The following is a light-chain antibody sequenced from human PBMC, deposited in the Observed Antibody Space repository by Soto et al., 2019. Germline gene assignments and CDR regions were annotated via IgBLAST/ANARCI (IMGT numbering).Light chain of an antibody. CDR2: DAS. CDR3: QQYGNSPIT. CDR1: QSVSSY. V-gene: IGKV3-20*01. Sequence: EIVLTQSPATLSLSPGERATLSCRASQSVSSYLAWYQQKPGQAPRLLIYDASKRATGIPDRFSGSGSGTDFTLTISRLEPEDFAVYYCQQYGNSPITFGQGTRLEIK. J-gene: IGKJ5*01.